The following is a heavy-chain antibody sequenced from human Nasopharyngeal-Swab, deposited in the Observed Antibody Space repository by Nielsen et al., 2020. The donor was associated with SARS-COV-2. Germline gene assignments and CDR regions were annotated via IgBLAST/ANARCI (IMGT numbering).Heavy chain of an antibody. V-gene: IGHV3-13*05. Sequence: GVLKISCAASGFTFRDYDMHWVRQATGKGLEWVSAIGTAGDPYYPGSVRGRFTISRENAKNSLYLQMNSLRAGDTAVYYCARGGYDYYMDVWGKGTTVTVSS. CDR3: ARGGYDYYMDV. J-gene: IGHJ6*03. CDR1: GFTFRDYD. CDR2: IGTAGDP.